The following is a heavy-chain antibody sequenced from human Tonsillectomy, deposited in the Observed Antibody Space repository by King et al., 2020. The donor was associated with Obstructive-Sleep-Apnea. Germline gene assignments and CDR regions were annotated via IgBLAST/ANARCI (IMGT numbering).Heavy chain of an antibody. CDR1: GFTFSNAW. CDR3: TTETYYYDSSGYYGIDY. J-gene: IGHJ4*02. V-gene: IGHV3-15*01. CDR2: IKSKTDGGTT. D-gene: IGHD3-22*01. Sequence: VQLVESGGGLVKPGGSLRLSCAASGFTFSNAWMSWVRQAPGKGLEWVGRIKSKTDGGTTDYAAPVKGRFTISRDDSKNTLYLQMKSLKTEDTAVYYCTTETYYYDSSGYYGIDYWGQGTLVTVSS.